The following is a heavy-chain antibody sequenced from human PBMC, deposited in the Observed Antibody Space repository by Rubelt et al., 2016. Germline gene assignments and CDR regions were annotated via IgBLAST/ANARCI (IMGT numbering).Heavy chain of an antibody. V-gene: IGHV3-30*19. D-gene: IGHD3-22*01. Sequence: SRSGMHWVRQAPGKGLEWVALISFDGSNKNYADSVKGRFTISRDNSKNTLDLQMNSLRAEDTALYYCARVADTSGYLDYWGQGTLVTVSS. CDR3: ARVADTSGYLDY. J-gene: IGHJ4*02. CDR1: SRSG. CDR2: ISFDGSNK.